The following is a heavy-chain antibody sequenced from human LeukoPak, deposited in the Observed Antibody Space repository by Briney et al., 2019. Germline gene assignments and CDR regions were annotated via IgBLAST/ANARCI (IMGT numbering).Heavy chain of an antibody. V-gene: IGHV4-61*02. CDR3: ASEMVRGVLGNY. CDR2: IYTSGST. CDR1: GGSISSGSYY. Sequence: SQTLSLTCTVSGGSISSGSYYWSWIRQPAGKGLEWIGRIYTSGSTNYNPSLKSRVTISVDTSKNQFSLKLSSVTAADTAVYYCASEMVRGVLGNYWGQGTLVTVSS. J-gene: IGHJ4*02. D-gene: IGHD3-10*01.